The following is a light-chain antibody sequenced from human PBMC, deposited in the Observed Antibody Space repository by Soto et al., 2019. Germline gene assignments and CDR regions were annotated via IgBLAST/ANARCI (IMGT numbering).Light chain of an antibody. CDR3: QQYANLPAYT. Sequence: EIVLTQSPGTLSLSPGERATLSCRASQSVSSRDLAWYQQKPGQAPRLLIYATSSRAAGIPDRFSGSGSGTDFTLTISRLEPEDFVVYYCQQYANLPAYTSRQRSK. CDR2: ATS. V-gene: IGKV3-20*01. CDR1: QSVSSRD. J-gene: IGKJ2*01.